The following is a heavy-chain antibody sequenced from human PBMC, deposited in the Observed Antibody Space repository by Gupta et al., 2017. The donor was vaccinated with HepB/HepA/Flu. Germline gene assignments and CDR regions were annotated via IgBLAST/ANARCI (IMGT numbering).Heavy chain of an antibody. CDR2: MYPGDSDI. CDR1: GYSFSNYW. D-gene: IGHD2-21*01. V-gene: IGHV5-51*01. J-gene: IGHJ3*02. CDR3: ATRRFHMKAFDI. Sequence: DVQLVQSGAEVKNPGESLKISCKGSGYSFSNYWIGWVRQMPGKGLEWIGIMYPGDSDIRYSPSFRGQVTISADKSISTAYLQWSSLRASDTAMYYCATRRFHMKAFDIWGQGTMVTVSS.